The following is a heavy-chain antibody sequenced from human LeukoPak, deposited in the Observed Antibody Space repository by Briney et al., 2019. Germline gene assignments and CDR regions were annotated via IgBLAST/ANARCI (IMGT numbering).Heavy chain of an antibody. CDR1: GFTVSSNY. D-gene: IGHD3-22*01. CDR2: IYSGGST. V-gene: IGHV3-53*01. J-gene: IGHJ4*02. Sequence: GGSLRLSCGASGFTVSSNYMSWVRQAPGKGLEWVSVIYSGGSTYYADSVKGRFTISRDNSKNTLYLQMNSLRAEDTAVYYCARLRINYYDSSGYFFDYWGQGTLVTVSS. CDR3: ARLRINYYDSSGYFFDY.